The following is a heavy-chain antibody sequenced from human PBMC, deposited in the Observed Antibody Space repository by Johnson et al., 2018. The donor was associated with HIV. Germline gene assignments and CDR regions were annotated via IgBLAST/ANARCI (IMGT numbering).Heavy chain of an antibody. J-gene: IGHJ3*02. D-gene: IGHD1-1*01. CDR1: GFTFSSYW. V-gene: IGHV3-7*01. Sequence: VQLVESGGGLVQPGGSLRLSCAASGFTFSSYWMSWVRQAPGKGLEWVANIKQDGSNKYYADSVKGRFTISRDNSKNTLYLQMNSLRAEDTAVYYCAKATTGSDAFDIWGQGTMVTVSS. CDR2: IKQDGSNK. CDR3: AKATTGSDAFDI.